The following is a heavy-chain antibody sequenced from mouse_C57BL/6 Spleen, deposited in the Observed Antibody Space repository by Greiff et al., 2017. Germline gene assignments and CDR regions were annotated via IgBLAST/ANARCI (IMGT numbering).Heavy chain of an antibody. Sequence: QVQLLQSGAELARPGASVKLSCKASGYTFTSYGISWVKQRTGQGLEWIGEIYPRSGNTYYNEKFKGKATLTADKSSSTAYMELRSLTSEDSAVYFCAREDYDTWFAYWGQGTLVTVSA. V-gene: IGHV1-81*01. CDR3: AREDYDTWFAY. CDR1: GYTFTSYG. CDR2: IYPRSGNT. D-gene: IGHD2-4*01. J-gene: IGHJ3*01.